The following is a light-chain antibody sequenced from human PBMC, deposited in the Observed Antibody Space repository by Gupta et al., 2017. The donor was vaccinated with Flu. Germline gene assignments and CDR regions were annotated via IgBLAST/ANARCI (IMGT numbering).Light chain of an antibody. J-gene: IGKJ4*01. Sequence: EIVLTQSPGTLSLSPGERATLSCRASQSVSSSYLAWYQQKPGQAPRLLIYGASSRATGIPDRFSGSGSGTDFTLTISRLEPEDFAVYYCQQYGSEPRLLTFGGGTKVEIK. CDR1: QSVSSSY. V-gene: IGKV3-20*01. CDR2: GAS. CDR3: QQYGSEPRLLT.